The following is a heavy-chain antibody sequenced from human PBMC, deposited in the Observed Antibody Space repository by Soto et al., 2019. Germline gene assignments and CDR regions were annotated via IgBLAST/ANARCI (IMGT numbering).Heavy chain of an antibody. J-gene: IGHJ4*02. D-gene: IGHD3-22*01. CDR3: ARETPYDSSGYITYYFDY. Sequence: LRLSCAASGFTFSSYEMNWVRQAPGKGLEWVSYISSSGSTIYYADSVKGRFTISRDNAKNSLYLQMNSLRAEDTAVYYCARETPYDSSGYITYYFDYWGQGTLVTVSS. CDR2: ISSSGSTI. CDR1: GFTFSSYE. V-gene: IGHV3-48*03.